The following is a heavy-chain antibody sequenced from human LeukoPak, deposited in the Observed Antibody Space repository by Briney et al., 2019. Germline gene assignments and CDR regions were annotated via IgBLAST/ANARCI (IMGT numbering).Heavy chain of an antibody. CDR3: VRTPHNWGADF. CDR2: MSPNSGNT. Sequence: GASAKVSCKASGYTFTSYDINWVRQATGQGLEWMGWMSPNSGNTGYAQKFQGRVTMTRDTSTGTAYLELSSLRSADSAVSYCVRTPHNWGADFWGQGTLVTVSS. CDR1: GYTFTSYD. D-gene: IGHD7-27*01. J-gene: IGHJ4*02. V-gene: IGHV1-8*01.